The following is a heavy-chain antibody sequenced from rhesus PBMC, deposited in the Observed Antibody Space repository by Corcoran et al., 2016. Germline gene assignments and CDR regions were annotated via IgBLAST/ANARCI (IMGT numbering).Heavy chain of an antibody. CDR3: ASPFERGRFEV. V-gene: IGHV4S9*01. D-gene: IGHD3-34*01. CDR2: IYANSVTT. J-gene: IGHJ5-1*01. Sequence: QVRLQESGPGLVKSSETLSLTCAVSGGSMSARSFWTWIRHPPGKGLEWIGNIYANSVTTYNPSLKSRVTSSKDTSNNQFFLKVTSVTAADTAVYYCASPFERGRFEVWGAGILVTVSS. CDR1: GGSMSARSF.